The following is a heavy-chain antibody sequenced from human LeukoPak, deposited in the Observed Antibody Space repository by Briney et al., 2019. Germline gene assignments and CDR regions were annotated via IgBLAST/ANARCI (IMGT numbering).Heavy chain of an antibody. V-gene: IGHV3-11*03. J-gene: IGHJ4*02. Sequence: KPGGSLRLSCAASGFTFSDYYMSWIRQAPGKGLEWVSYISSSSSYTNYADSVKGRFTISRDNGKNSLYLQLNRLRAEDTAVYYCARRSVAGTWDFDYWGQGTLVTVSS. CDR3: ARRSVAGTWDFDY. CDR1: GFTFSDYY. CDR2: ISSSSSYT. D-gene: IGHD6-19*01.